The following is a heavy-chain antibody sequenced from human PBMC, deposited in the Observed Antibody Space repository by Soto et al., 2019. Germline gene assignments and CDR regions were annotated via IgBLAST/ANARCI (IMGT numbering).Heavy chain of an antibody. Sequence: QVQLQESGPGLVKPSETLSLTCTVSGASISGYCWNWIRQPPGEGLEWIGYIYYSGNTNYNSFLKSRVTMSVDTSKDQFSLNLTSGTPADTAVYYCARMITATGTEYFDLWGRGALVTVSS. V-gene: IGHV4-59*13. D-gene: IGHD6-13*01. J-gene: IGHJ2*01. CDR1: GASISGYC. CDR3: ARMITATGTEYFDL. CDR2: IYYSGNT.